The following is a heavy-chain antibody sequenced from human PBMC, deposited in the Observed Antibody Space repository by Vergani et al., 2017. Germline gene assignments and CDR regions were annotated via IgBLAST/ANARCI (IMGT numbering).Heavy chain of an antibody. CDR3: ATANVYLVAVAGTVNAFDI. D-gene: IGHD6-19*01. J-gene: IGHJ3*02. Sequence: QVQLVQSGAEVKKPGASVKVSCKVSGYTLTELSMHWVRQAPGKGLEWMGGFDPEDGETIYAQKFQGRVTMPEDTSTDTAYMELSSLRSEDTAVYYCATANVYLVAVAGTVNAFDIWGQGTMVTVSS. CDR1: GYTLTELS. CDR2: FDPEDGET. V-gene: IGHV1-24*01.